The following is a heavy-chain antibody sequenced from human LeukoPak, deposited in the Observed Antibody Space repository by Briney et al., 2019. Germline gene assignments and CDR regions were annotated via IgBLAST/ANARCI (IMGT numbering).Heavy chain of an antibody. CDR3: ARGWLLWFREPLDY. CDR2: IWYDGSNK. Sequence: GRSLRLSCAASGFTFSSYGMRWVRQAPGKGLEWVAVIWYDGSNKYYADSVKGRFTISRDNSKNTLYLQMNSLRAEDTAVYYCARGWLLWFREPLDYWGQGTLVTVSS. CDR1: GFTFSSYG. V-gene: IGHV3-33*01. J-gene: IGHJ4*02. D-gene: IGHD3-10*01.